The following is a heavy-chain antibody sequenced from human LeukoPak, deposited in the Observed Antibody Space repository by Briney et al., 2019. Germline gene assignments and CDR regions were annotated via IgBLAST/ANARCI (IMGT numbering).Heavy chain of an antibody. CDR3: ARLTVTSDY. CDR1: GFAFSSSW. Sequence: GGSLRPSCAASGFAFSSSWMYWVRQAPGKGLVWVSRSNSDGSSTTYADSVKGRFTISRDNVKNTLYLQMNSLRAEDTAVYYCARLTVTSDYWGQGTLVTVSS. D-gene: IGHD4-17*01. J-gene: IGHJ4*02. CDR2: SNSDGSST. V-gene: IGHV3-74*01.